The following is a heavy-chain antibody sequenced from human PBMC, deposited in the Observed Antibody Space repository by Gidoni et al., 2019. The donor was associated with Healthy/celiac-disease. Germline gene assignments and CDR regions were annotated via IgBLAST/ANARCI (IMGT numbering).Heavy chain of an antibody. Sequence: QVQLVESGGGVVQPGRSLRLSCAASGFTFSSYGMHWVRQAPGKGLAWVAVIWYDGSNKYYADSVKGRFTISRDNSKNTLYLQMNSLRAEDTAVYYCARDRGTGYYQPLYYGMDVWGQGTTVTVSS. V-gene: IGHV3-33*01. D-gene: IGHD3-9*01. CDR3: ARDRGTGYYQPLYYGMDV. J-gene: IGHJ6*02. CDR2: IWYDGSNK. CDR1: GFTFSSYG.